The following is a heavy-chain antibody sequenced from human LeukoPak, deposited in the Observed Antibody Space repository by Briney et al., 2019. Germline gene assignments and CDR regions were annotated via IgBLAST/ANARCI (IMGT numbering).Heavy chain of an antibody. V-gene: IGHV1-8*01. CDR2: MNPNIGNT. D-gene: IGHD5-24*01. J-gene: IGHJ4*02. CDR1: GYTFTSYD. CDR3: ARGLVRDGKFDY. Sequence: ASLKVSCKASGYTFTSYDINWVLQATGQGLEWRGWMNPNIGNTGYAQKFQSRVTMTKNTSITTAYMELSSLRSEHTAVYYCARGLVRDGKFDYWGQGTLVTVSS.